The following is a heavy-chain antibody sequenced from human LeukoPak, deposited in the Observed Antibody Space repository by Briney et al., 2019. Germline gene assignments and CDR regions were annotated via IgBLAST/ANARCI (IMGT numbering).Heavy chain of an antibody. V-gene: IGHV4-59*01. Sequence: SETLSLTCTVSGGSISSYYWSWIRQPPGKGLEWVGYIYYSGSTNYNPSLKSRVTISVDTSKNQFSLKLSSVTAADTAVYYCASRDGYNGSFDYWGQGTLVTVSS. CDR1: GGSISSYY. D-gene: IGHD5-24*01. J-gene: IGHJ4*02. CDR3: ASRDGYNGSFDY. CDR2: IYYSGST.